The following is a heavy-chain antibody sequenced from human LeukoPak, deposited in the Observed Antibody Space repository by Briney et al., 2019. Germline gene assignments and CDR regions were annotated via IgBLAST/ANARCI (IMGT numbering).Heavy chain of an antibody. CDR2: INPNSGGT. CDR1: GYTFTGYY. CDR3: ARDIALGTSKQYYYYYYMDV. Sequence: GASVKVSCKASGYTFTGYYMHWVRQAPGQGLEWMGWINPNSGGTNYAQKFQGRVTMTRDTSISTAYMEPSRLRSDDTAVYYCARDIALGTSKQYYYYYYMDVWGKGTTVTVSS. J-gene: IGHJ6*03. V-gene: IGHV1-2*02. D-gene: IGHD6-19*01.